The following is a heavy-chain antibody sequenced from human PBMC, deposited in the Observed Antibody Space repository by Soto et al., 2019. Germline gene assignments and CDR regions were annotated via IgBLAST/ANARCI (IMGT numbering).Heavy chain of an antibody. Sequence: GGSLRLSCAASGFSFSNYVMGWVRQAPEKGLEWVSSISGRRNNTYYADSVRGRFTISRDNSKNTLYLQMNSLRAEDTAEYYCAKYGSSSTYLDYWGQGALVTVSS. CDR1: GFSFSNYV. CDR3: AKYGSSSTYLDY. CDR2: ISGRRNNT. V-gene: IGHV3-23*01. J-gene: IGHJ4*02. D-gene: IGHD6-13*01.